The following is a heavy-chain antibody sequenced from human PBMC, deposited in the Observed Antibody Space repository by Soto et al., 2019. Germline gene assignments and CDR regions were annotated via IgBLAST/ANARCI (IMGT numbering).Heavy chain of an antibody. CDR2: ISSSSSNI. D-gene: IGHD6-6*01. V-gene: IGHV3-48*02. Sequence: PGGSLRLSCAASGFTFSSYGMHWVRQAPGKGLEWVSDISSSSSNIYYADSVKGRFTISRDNAKNSLYLQMNSLRDEDTAVYYCARPEYSSSSYGMDVWGQGTTVTVSS. CDR1: GFTFSSYG. J-gene: IGHJ6*02. CDR3: ARPEYSSSSYGMDV.